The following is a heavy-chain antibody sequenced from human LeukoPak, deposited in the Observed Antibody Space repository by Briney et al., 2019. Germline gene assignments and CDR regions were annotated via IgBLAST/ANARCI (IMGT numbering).Heavy chain of an antibody. CDR3: AREGYSGYDCDY. CDR2: ISGSGSDGST. V-gene: IGHV3-23*01. J-gene: IGHJ4*02. D-gene: IGHD5-12*01. Sequence: PGGTLRLSCAASGFTFSSYGMSWVRQAPGKGLEWVSGISGSGSDGSTYYADSVKGRFTISRDNSKNTLYLQMNSLRAEDTALYYCAREGYSGYDCDYWGQGTLVTVSS. CDR1: GFTFSSYG.